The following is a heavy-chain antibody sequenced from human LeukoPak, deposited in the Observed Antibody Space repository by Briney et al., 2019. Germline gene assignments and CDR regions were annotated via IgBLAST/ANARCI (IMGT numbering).Heavy chain of an antibody. Sequence: GGSLRLSCAASGFTFSSYWMSWVRQAPGRGLEWVANIKQDGSQKYYVDSVKGRFTISRDYAKNSLYLQMNSLRAEDTAVYYCARSGYYDGSDYWGQGTLVTVSS. CDR1: GFTFSSYW. J-gene: IGHJ4*02. CDR3: ARSGYYDGSDY. D-gene: IGHD3-22*01. V-gene: IGHV3-7*01. CDR2: IKQDGSQK.